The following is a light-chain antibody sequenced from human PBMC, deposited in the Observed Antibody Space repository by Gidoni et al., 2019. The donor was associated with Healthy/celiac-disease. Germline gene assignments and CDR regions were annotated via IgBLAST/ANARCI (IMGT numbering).Light chain of an antibody. V-gene: IGKV3-20*01. CDR2: AAS. J-gene: IGKJ1*01. CDR3: QQYAILRT. CDR1: QSVSHTY. Sequence: DIVLTQSPGTLSLSPGERATLSCRASQSVSHTYLAWYQQKPGQAPRLLIYAASSRATGIPDRFSGSGSGTDFTLTISRLEPEDFAVYYCQQYAILRTFGQGTKVEIK.